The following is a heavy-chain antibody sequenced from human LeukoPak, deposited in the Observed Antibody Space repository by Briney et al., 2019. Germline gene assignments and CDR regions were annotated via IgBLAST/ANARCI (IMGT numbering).Heavy chain of an antibody. Sequence: PSETLSLNCAVSGGSITSNWWSWVRQPPGKGLEFIGEIYHNGNTSYNPSLKSRVTILVDKSKNQFSLKLSSVTAADTAVYFCATGDDYQWPVWGQGTLVTVSS. V-gene: IGHV4-4*02. J-gene: IGHJ4*02. D-gene: IGHD6-19*01. CDR1: GGSITSNW. CDR3: ATGDDYQWPV. CDR2: IYHNGNT.